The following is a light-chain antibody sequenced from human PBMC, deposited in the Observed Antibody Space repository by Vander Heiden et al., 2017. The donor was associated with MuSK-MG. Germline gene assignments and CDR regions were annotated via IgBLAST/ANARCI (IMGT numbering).Light chain of an antibody. Sequence: DIVMTRYPLSLQVTPGEPASMSCRSSHNRMHSNGYNYMYWYLQEPGQSPQLLIYLGFKRAYGVPHRFSGSGAGTDFLLKSSRVEAEDVGVYYCMQDLPTYTFGGGTKVEIK. CDR2: LGF. J-gene: IGKJ4*01. CDR3: MQDLPTYT. CDR1: HNRMHSNGYNY. V-gene: IGKV2-28*01.